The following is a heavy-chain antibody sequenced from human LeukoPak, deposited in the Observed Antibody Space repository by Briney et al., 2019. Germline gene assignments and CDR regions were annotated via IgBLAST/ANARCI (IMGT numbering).Heavy chain of an antibody. D-gene: IGHD6-19*01. V-gene: IGHV3-9*01. CDR3: ARDWGSSGWFYFDS. Sequence: GGSLRLSCTASGFTFHNYALHWVRQAPGKGLEWVSGITWNNETLEYAASGKGRFVISRDNAKTSIYLQMNSLKAEATALYYCARDWGSSGWFYFDSWGQGTLVSVSS. CDR1: GFTFHNYA. J-gene: IGHJ4*02. CDR2: ITWNNETL.